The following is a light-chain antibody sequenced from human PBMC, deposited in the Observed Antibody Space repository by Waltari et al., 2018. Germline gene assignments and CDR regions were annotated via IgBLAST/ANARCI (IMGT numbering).Light chain of an antibody. V-gene: IGKV4-1*01. CDR3: QQYYSTPPTT. J-gene: IGKJ2*01. CDR1: QSVLYSSNNKNY. Sequence: DIVMTQSPDSLAVSLGERATINCKSSQSVLYSSNNKNYLAWYQQKPGQPPKLLIYWASTRESGVPDRFSGRGSGTDFTLTIRSLQAEDVAVYYCQQYYSTPPTTFGQGTKLEIK. CDR2: WAS.